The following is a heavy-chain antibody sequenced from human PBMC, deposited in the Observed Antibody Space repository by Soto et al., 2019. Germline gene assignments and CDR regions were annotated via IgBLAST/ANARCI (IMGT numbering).Heavy chain of an antibody. CDR3: ARRVPAAISDYYYYMDV. Sequence: QVQLVQSGAEVKKPGSSVKVSCKASGGTFSSYTISWVRQAPAQGLEWMGRIIPILGIANYAQKFQGRVTITADKSTSTAYMELSSLRSEDTAVYYCARRVPAAISDYYYYMDVWGKGTTVTVSS. J-gene: IGHJ6*03. CDR2: IIPILGIA. V-gene: IGHV1-69*02. CDR1: GGTFSSYT. D-gene: IGHD2-2*01.